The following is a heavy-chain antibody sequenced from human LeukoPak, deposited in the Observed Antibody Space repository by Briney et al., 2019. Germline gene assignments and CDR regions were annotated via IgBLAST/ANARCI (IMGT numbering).Heavy chain of an antibody. Sequence: GGSLRLSCAASGFTFSSYVMNWVRQAPGKGLEWVSYISSSGSTIYYADSVKGRFTISRDNSKNTLYLQMNSLRAEDTAVYYCAKDGGSPGAYFDYWGQGTLVTVSS. D-gene: IGHD3-16*01. CDR1: GFTFSSYV. CDR3: AKDGGSPGAYFDY. J-gene: IGHJ4*02. V-gene: IGHV3-48*03. CDR2: ISSSGSTI.